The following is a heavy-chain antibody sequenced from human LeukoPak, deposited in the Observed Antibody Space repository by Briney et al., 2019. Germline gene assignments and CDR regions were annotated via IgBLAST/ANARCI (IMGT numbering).Heavy chain of an antibody. CDR3: ARRGWLLRAGFDY. CDR1: GYSFTNYW. D-gene: IGHD5-24*01. CDR2: IYPGDSDT. V-gene: IGHV5-51*01. Sequence: PGESLKISCKGSGYSFTNYWIGWVRQMPGKGLEWMGIIYPGDSDTRYSPSFQGQVTISADKSISTAYLQWSSLKASDTAMYYCARRGWLLRAGFDYWGQGTLVTVSS. J-gene: IGHJ4*02.